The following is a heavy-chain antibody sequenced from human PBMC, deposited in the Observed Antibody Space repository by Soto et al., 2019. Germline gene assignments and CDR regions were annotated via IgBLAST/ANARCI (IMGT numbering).Heavy chain of an antibody. CDR1: GDTFTAYQ. CDR3: ARGNCRGSACYTGGNWFDP. J-gene: IGHJ5*02. V-gene: IGHV1-2*02. D-gene: IGHD2-2*02. Sequence: ASVKVSCKTSGDTFTAYQIHWVRQAPGQGLELLGWIDPNTGGANYAQKFQTRVTMTRDTSISTVYMELRRLTSDDTAAYYCARGNCRGSACYTGGNWFDPWGQGTLVTVSS. CDR2: IDPNTGGA.